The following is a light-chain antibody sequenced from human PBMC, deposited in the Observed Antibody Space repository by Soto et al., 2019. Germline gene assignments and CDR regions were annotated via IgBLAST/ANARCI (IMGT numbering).Light chain of an antibody. CDR2: DAS. Sequence: DIQLTQTPSTLSASVGDRVTINCRVSQSITSWLAWYQQKPGKAPKLLIYDASSLESGVPSRFSGSGSGTEFTLTITSLQPDDFATYYCQQYNSYPWTFGQGTKVDIK. CDR3: QQYNSYPWT. CDR1: QSITSW. J-gene: IGKJ1*01. V-gene: IGKV1-5*01.